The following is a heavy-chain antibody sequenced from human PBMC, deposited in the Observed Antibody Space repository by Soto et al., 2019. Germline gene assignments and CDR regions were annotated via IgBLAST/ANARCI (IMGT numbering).Heavy chain of an antibody. J-gene: IGHJ4*02. V-gene: IGHV4-61*01. CDR2: IYYSGST. Sequence: PSETLSLTCTVSGGSVSSGSYYWSWIRHPPGKGLEWIGYIYYSGSTNYNPSLKSRVTISVDTSKNQFSLKLSSVTAADTAVYYCARMDYDSSGYPFDYWGQGTLVTVSS. CDR1: GGSVSSGSYY. CDR3: ARMDYDSSGYPFDY. D-gene: IGHD3-22*01.